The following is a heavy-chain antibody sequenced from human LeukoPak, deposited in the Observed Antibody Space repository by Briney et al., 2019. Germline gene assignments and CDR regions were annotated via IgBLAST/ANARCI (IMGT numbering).Heavy chain of an antibody. Sequence: PSETLSLTCTVSGGSISSSSYYWGWIRQPPGKGLEWIGSIYYSGSTYYNPSLKSRVTISVDTSKNQFSLKLSSVTAADTAVYYCARCGYSCGWWSVPYWGQGTLVTVSS. V-gene: IGHV4-39*07. CDR1: GGSISSSSYY. D-gene: IGHD5-18*01. CDR3: ARCGYSCGWWSVPY. J-gene: IGHJ4*02. CDR2: IYYSGST.